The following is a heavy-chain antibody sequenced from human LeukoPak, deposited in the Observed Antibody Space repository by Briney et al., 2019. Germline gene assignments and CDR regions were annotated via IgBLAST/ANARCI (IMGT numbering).Heavy chain of an antibody. CDR2: IIPIFGSA. V-gene: IGHV1-69*01. Sequence: EASVKVSCKASGGTFSSYGINWVRQAPGQGLEWMGGIIPIFGSANYAQKFQGRVTITADESTSTAYMELSSLRSEDTAVYYCGRGARPPHYYYYMDVWGKGTTVTVSS. CDR1: GGTFSSYG. J-gene: IGHJ6*03. CDR3: GRGARPPHYYYYMDV. D-gene: IGHD5-12*01.